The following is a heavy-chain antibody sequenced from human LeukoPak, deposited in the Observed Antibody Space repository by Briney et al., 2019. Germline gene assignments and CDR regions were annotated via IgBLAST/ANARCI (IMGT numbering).Heavy chain of an antibody. CDR3: ARDRYDILTVYYYYGMDV. CDR1: GYTFTSYG. Sequence: GASVKVSCKASGYTFTSYGISWVRQAPGQGLEWMGWISAYNGNTNYAQKLQGRVTMTTDTSTSTAYMELRSLRSDDRAVYYCARDRYDILTVYYYYGMDVWGKGTTVTVSS. D-gene: IGHD3-9*01. J-gene: IGHJ6*04. CDR2: ISAYNGNT. V-gene: IGHV1-18*04.